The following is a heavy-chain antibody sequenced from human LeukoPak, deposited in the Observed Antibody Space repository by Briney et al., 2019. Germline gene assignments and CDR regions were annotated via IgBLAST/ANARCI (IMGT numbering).Heavy chain of an antibody. CDR3: ASSYYDFWSGYSLSYYFDY. CDR1: GFTFSSYE. D-gene: IGHD3-3*01. V-gene: IGHV3-48*03. CDR2: ISSSGSTI. Sequence: GGSLRLSCAASGFTFSSYEMNWVRQAPGQGLEWVSYISSSGSTIYYADPVKGRFTISRDNAKNSLYLQMNSLRAEDTAVYYCASSYYDFWSGYSLSYYFDYWGQGTLVTVSS. J-gene: IGHJ4*02.